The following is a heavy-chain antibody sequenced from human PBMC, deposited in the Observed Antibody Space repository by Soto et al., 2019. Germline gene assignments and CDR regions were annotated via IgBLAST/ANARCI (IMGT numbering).Heavy chain of an antibody. D-gene: IGHD3-10*01. V-gene: IGHV4-4*02. Sequence: SETLSLTCAVSGGSLSSSNWWSWVRQPPGKGLEWIGKIYHSGSTNYNPSLKSRVTISVDKSKNQFSLKLSSVTAADTAVYYCARVYMVRGTIIRYFDYWRQGTLVTVS. CDR1: GGSLSSSNW. J-gene: IGHJ4*02. CDR3: ARVYMVRGTIIRYFDY. CDR2: IYHSGST.